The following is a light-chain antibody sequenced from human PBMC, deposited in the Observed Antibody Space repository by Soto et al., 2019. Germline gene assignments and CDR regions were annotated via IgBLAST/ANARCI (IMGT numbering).Light chain of an antibody. Sequence: EIVMTQSPATLSVSPGERATLSCRASQSVSSNLAWYQQKPGQAPRLLIYGASTRATGIPARFSGSGSGTEFTLTISILQSEDFAVYYCQQYNNWPPLTFGGGTKVAIK. CDR1: QSVSSN. CDR3: QQYNNWPPLT. J-gene: IGKJ4*01. V-gene: IGKV3-15*01. CDR2: GAS.